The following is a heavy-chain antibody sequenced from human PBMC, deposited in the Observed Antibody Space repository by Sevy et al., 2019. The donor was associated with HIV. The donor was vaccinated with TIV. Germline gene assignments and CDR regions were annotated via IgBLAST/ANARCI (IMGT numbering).Heavy chain of an antibody. CDR1: GFTLTELS. CDR3: ATTKDYYDSSGSPFDY. CDR2: FDPEHDET. J-gene: IGHJ4*02. V-gene: IGHV1-24*01. D-gene: IGHD3-22*01. Sequence: ASVKVSCKISGFTLTELSMHWVRQAPGKGLEWMGSFDPEHDETLYAQKFQGRVTMTEDTSTDTAYMELSSLRSEDTAVYYCATTKDYYDSSGSPFDYWVQGTLVTVSS.